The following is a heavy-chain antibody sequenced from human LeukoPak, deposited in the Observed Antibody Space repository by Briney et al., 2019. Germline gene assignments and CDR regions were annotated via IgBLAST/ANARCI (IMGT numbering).Heavy chain of an antibody. D-gene: IGHD1-26*01. CDR2: ISGSGGST. CDR3: AKVKRELLILGLRYYFDY. V-gene: IGHV3-23*01. CDR1: GFTFSSYA. J-gene: IGHJ4*02. Sequence: GGSLRLSCAASGFTFSSYAMSWVRQAPGKGLEWVSGISGSGGSTYYADSVKGRFTISRDNSRNTLYLQMNSLRAEDTAVYYCAKVKRELLILGLRYYFDYWGQGTLVTVSS.